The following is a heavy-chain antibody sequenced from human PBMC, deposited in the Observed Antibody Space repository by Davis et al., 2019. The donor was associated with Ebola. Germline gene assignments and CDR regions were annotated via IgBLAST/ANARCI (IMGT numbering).Heavy chain of an antibody. CDR3: ARARRGNPYGFFWFFDL. V-gene: IGHV4-59*01. D-gene: IGHD3-10*01. Sequence: SETLSLTCTVSGVSIRSYYWSWIRQLPGKGLEWIGYIHYSGSSNYNPSLKSRVSISTDTSKKQFSLRLTSVTAADTAVYYCARARRGNPYGFFWFFDLWGRGTLVAVSS. CDR1: GVSIRSYY. J-gene: IGHJ2*01. CDR2: IHYSGSS.